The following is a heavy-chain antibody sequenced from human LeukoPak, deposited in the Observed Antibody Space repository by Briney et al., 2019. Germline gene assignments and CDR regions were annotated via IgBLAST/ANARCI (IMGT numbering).Heavy chain of an antibody. V-gene: IGHV1-69*13. CDR1: GGTFSSYA. D-gene: IGHD5-18*01. CDR2: IIPIFGTA. Sequence: SVKVSCKASGGTFSSYAISWVRQAPGQGLEWMGGIIPIFGTANYAQKFQGRVTITADESTSTAYMELSSLRSEDTAVYYCAGDVRGGYSYGYYFDYWGQGTLVTVSS. J-gene: IGHJ4*02. CDR3: AGDVRGGYSYGYYFDY.